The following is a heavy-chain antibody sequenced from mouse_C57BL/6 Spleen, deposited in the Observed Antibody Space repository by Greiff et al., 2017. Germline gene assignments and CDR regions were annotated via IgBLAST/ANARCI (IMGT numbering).Heavy chain of an antibody. Sequence: LLESGAELAKPGASVQLSCKASGYTFPSYWMHWVKPRPGQGLELIGYINPSRGYTKYNQKFQDKATLKADKSSSTAYMQLSRLTYEGSAVYYCARNYYDSFYAMDYWGQGTSVTVSS. V-gene: IGHV1-7*01. CDR1: GYTFPSYW. CDR3: ARNYYDSFYAMDY. J-gene: IGHJ4*01. CDR2: INPSRGYT. D-gene: IGHD2-4*01.